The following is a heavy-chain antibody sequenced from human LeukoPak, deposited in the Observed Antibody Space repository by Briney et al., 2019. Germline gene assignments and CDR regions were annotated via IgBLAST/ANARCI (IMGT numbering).Heavy chain of an antibody. CDR1: GFTFSDYY. V-gene: IGHV3-11*01. J-gene: IGHJ6*02. D-gene: IGHD3-10*01. Sequence: RGSLRLSCAASGFTFSDYYMSWIRQAPGKGLEWVSYISSSGSTIYYADSVKGRFTISRDNAKNSLYLQMNSLRAEDTAVYYCARDRVLPRYYGMDVWGQGTTVTVSS. CDR2: ISSSGSTI. CDR3: ARDRVLPRYYGMDV.